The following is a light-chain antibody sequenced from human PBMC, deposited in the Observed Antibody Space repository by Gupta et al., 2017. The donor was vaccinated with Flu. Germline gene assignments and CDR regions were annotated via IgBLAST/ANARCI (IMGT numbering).Light chain of an antibody. CDR2: DDS. CDR3: QVWDSSSTYV. Sequence: YVLTQAPSVSVAPGQTARISCGGNNIGSKSVHWYQQHPGQAPVLVVYDDSDRPSGIPERFSGSNSGNTATLTISRVEAGDEADYFCQVWDSSSTYVFGTGTTVTVL. CDR1: NIGSKS. J-gene: IGLJ1*01. V-gene: IGLV3-21*02.